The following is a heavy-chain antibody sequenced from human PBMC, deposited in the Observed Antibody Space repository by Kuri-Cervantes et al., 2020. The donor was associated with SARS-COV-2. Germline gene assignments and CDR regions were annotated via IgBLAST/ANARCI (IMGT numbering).Heavy chain of an antibody. V-gene: IGHV3-11*06. J-gene: IGHJ6*02. D-gene: IGHD3-3*01. Sequence: GESLKISCAASGFTFSDYYMSWVRQAPGKGLEWVSYISSSSSYTNYADSVKGRFTISRDNAKNSLYLQMNSLRAEDTAVYYCARDVVDIYDFWSGYYTGYYYYGMDVWGQGTMVTVSS. CDR3: ARDVVDIYDFWSGYYTGYYYYGMDV. CDR1: GFTFSDYY. CDR2: ISSSSSYT.